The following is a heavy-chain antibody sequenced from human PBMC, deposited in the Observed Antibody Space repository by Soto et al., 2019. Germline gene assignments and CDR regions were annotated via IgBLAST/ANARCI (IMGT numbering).Heavy chain of an antibody. CDR1: GGSISIYY. CDR3: ARDLWGYCGADCYPLDV. V-gene: IGHV4-59*01. Sequence: SETLSLACTVSGGSISIYYWSWIRQPPGQGLEWIGYMYNTGSTIYNPSLKSRVTISVDTSKNQFSLKLISVTAADTAVYYCARDLWGYCGADCYPLDVWGQGTTVTVS. CDR2: MYNTGST. D-gene: IGHD2-21*02. J-gene: IGHJ6*02.